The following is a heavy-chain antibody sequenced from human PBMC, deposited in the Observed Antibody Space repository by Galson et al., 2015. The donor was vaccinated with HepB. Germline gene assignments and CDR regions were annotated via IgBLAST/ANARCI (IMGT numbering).Heavy chain of an antibody. Sequence: SLRLSCAASGFTFSSYAMHWVRQAPGKGLEWVGFIRSNTYGGTTEYAASVKGRFTFSGDDSESTAYLQMDSLKTDDTAMYYCTRSKQADYWGQGTLVTVSS. CDR1: GFTFSSYA. D-gene: IGHD6-13*01. CDR2: IRSNTYGGTT. J-gene: IGHJ4*02. V-gene: IGHV3-49*04. CDR3: TRSKQADY.